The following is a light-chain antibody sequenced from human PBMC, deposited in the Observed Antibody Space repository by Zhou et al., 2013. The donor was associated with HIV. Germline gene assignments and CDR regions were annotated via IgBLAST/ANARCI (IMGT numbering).Light chain of an antibody. Sequence: DIRMTQSPSSLSASTGDKVNITCRASQYISSSLAWYQQRLGKAPELLIYAASTLQAGVPSRFSGSGSGPDFTLTINCLQPEDVATYFCQKYNSAPLTFGGGTKVEIK. J-gene: IGKJ4*01. V-gene: IGKV1-27*01. CDR1: QYISSS. CDR2: AAS. CDR3: QKYNSAPLT.